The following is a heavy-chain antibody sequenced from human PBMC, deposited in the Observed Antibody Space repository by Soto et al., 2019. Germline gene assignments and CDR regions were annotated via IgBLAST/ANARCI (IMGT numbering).Heavy chain of an antibody. Sequence: SETLSLTCTVSGGSISSGGYYWTWIRQHPGKGLEWIGYNYYSGITYYNPSLKSRVTISLDTSKNQFSLKLSSVAAADTATYYCAHKSYYYYYGMDVWGQGTTVTVSS. CDR3: AHKSYYYYYGMDV. CDR1: GGSISSGGYY. CDR2: NYYSGIT. J-gene: IGHJ6*02. V-gene: IGHV4-31*03.